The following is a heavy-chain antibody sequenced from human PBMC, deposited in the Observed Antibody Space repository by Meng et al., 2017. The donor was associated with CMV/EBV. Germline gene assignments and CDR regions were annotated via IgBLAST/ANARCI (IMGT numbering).Heavy chain of an antibody. CDR3: ARAAPDYYDSSGPPNY. CDR1: GGSISSGDYY. CDR2: IYYSGST. Sequence: HLPESGQCLVTPSQTLSLTFTVSGGSISSGDYYWSWIRQPPGTGLECIGYIYYSGSTYYNPSLKSRVTISVDTSKNQFSLKLSSVTAADTAVYYCARAAPDYYDSSGPPNYWGQGTLVTVSS. D-gene: IGHD3-22*01. V-gene: IGHV4-30-4*08. J-gene: IGHJ4*02.